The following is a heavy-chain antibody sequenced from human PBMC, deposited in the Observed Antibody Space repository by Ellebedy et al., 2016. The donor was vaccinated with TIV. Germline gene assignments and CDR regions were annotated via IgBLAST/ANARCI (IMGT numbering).Heavy chain of an antibody. Sequence: SVKVSXXASGGTFSSYAISWVRQAPGQGLEWMGGIIPIFGTANYAQKFQGRVTITADESTSTAYMELSSLRSEDTAVYYCARRYYDSSGHADYGMDVWGQGTTVTVSS. CDR1: GGTFSSYA. D-gene: IGHD3-22*01. CDR2: IIPIFGTA. J-gene: IGHJ6*02. V-gene: IGHV1-69*13. CDR3: ARRYYDSSGHADYGMDV.